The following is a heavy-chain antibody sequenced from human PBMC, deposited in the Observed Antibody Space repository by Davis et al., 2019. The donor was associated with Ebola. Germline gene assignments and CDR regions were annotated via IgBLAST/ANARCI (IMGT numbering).Heavy chain of an antibody. D-gene: IGHD5-18*01. Sequence: PGGSLRLSCAASGFTFSSYGMHWVRQAPGKGLEWVAVISYDGSNKYYADSVKGRFTISRDNSKNTLYLQMNSLRAEDTAVYYCAKGGQLWSGNDYWGQGTLVTVSS. CDR2: ISYDGSNK. J-gene: IGHJ4*02. CDR3: AKGGQLWSGNDY. CDR1: GFTFSSYG. V-gene: IGHV3-30*18.